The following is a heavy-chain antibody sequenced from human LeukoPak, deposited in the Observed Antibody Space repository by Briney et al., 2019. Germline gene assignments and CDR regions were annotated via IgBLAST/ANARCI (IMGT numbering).Heavy chain of an antibody. J-gene: IGHJ3*02. CDR2: IYYSGST. V-gene: IGHV4-59*01. CDR1: GGSISSYY. Sequence: SETLSLTCTVSGGSISSYYWSWIRQPQGKGLEWIGYIYYSGSTNYNPSLKSRVTISVDTSKNQFSLKLSSVTAADTAVYYRARYPVVVSNPYAFDIWGQGTMVTVSS. D-gene: IGHD3-22*01. CDR3: ARYPVVVSNPYAFDI.